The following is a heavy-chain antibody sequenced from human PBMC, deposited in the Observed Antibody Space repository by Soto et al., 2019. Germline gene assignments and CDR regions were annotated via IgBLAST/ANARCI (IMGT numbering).Heavy chain of an antibody. Sequence: QLQLQESGPGLVKPSETLSLTCTVSGDSISSSSYFWGWIRQPPGKGLEWIGSIYHTGTTYYNPSLKSPXXMXVXXSKNQFSLELNSVTAADTAGYYCARRNPSSPYFDYWGRGTLVTVSS. CDR2: IYHTGTT. D-gene: IGHD4-4*01. CDR3: ARRNPSSPYFDY. J-gene: IGHJ4*02. V-gene: IGHV4-39*01. CDR1: GDSISSSSYF.